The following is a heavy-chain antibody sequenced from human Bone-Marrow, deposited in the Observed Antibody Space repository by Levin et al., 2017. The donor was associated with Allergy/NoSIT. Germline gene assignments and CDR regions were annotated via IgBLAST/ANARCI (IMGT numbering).Heavy chain of an antibody. V-gene: IGHV3-30-3*01. CDR3: ARAYSSSWLNWFDP. Sequence: PGGSLRLSCAASGFTFSSYAMHWVRQAPGKGLEWVAVISYDGSNKYYADSVKGRFTISRDNSKNTLYLQMNSLRAEDTAVYYCARAYSSSWLNWFDPWGQGTLVTVSS. J-gene: IGHJ5*02. D-gene: IGHD6-13*01. CDR2: ISYDGSNK. CDR1: GFTFSSYA.